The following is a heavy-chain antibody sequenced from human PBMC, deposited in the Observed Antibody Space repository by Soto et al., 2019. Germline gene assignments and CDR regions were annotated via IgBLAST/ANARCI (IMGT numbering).Heavy chain of an antibody. D-gene: IGHD3-10*01. V-gene: IGHV4-59*08. CDR3: ARHGFGPLHDLVDV. CDR2: IMYSGYS. CDR1: GDSLTNYY. J-gene: IGHJ6*02. Sequence: QVQLQESGPGLVKPSETLSLTCTVSGDSLTNYYCSWFRQPPGKGLKWIGYIMYSGYSAYNLSRKRRVTMSMDTSKTQFSLMLESVTATDTAVYYCARHGFGPLHDLVDVWGQGTTVIVSS.